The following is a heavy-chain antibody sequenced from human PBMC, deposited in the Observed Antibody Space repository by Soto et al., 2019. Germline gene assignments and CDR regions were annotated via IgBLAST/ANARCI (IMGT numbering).Heavy chain of an antibody. Sequence: GGSLRLSCAASGFTFSSYAMSWVRQAPGKGLEWVSAISGSGGSTYYADSVKGRFTISRDNSKNTLYLQMNSLRAEDTAVYYCAKERTMDFWSGADAFDIWGQGTMVTVSS. D-gene: IGHD3-3*01. J-gene: IGHJ3*02. CDR1: GFTFSSYA. CDR2: ISGSGGST. CDR3: AKERTMDFWSGADAFDI. V-gene: IGHV3-23*01.